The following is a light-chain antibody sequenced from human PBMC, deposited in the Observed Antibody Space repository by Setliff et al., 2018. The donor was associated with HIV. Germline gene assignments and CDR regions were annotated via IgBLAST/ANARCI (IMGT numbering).Light chain of an antibody. V-gene: IGKV1-6*01. J-gene: IGKJ1*01. CDR3: LQDNNYPWT. CDR1: QGVRKD. Sequence: AIQMTQSPSSLSASVGDRVTITCRASQGVRKDLAWYQQKPGKAPRLLIYAASSLQSGVPLRFSGSGSGTDFTLTISSLQPEDFATYYCLQDNNYPWTFGQGTKVDIK. CDR2: AAS.